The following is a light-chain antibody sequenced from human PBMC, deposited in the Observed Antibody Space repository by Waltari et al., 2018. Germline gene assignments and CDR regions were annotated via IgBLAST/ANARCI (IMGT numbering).Light chain of an antibody. Sequence: DIQMTQSPSSLSASVGDRVTITCRASQGISNYLAWYQQKPGKVPKVLIYAASSLQSGVPYRFSGSGSGTHFTLTISSLQVEDVATYYCQEYNSAPRRTFGQGTKVEIK. CDR3: QEYNSAPRRT. J-gene: IGKJ1*01. CDR2: AAS. CDR1: QGISNY. V-gene: IGKV1-27*01.